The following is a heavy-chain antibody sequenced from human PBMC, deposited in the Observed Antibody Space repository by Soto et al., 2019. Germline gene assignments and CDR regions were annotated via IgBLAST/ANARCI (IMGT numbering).Heavy chain of an antibody. J-gene: IGHJ5*02. CDR1: GFSLSTSGVG. CDR2: IYWDDDK. D-gene: IGHD3-10*01. Sequence: QITLKESGPTLVKPTQTLTLTCTFSGFSLSTSGVGVGWIRQPPGKALEWLALIYWDDDKRYSPSLKSRLTIPKDNPQNQVVPTMAQMGPVEPATYFCATIVLWFREFLYPGNLFDPWGQGTLVTVSS. V-gene: IGHV2-5*02. CDR3: ATIVLWFREFLYPGNLFDP.